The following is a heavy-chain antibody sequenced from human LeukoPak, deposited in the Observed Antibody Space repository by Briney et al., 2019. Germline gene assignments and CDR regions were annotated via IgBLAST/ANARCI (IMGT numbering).Heavy chain of an antibody. CDR2: ISPYSGNT. D-gene: IGHD3-10*01. CDR1: GGTFSSYT. V-gene: IGHV1-18*01. CDR3: ARDLDGSGSYYTDY. J-gene: IGHJ4*02. Sequence: ASVKVSCKASGGTFSSYTISWVRQAPGQGLEWMGWISPYSGNTNHAQNLQDRVTMTTDTSTSTAYMELRSLRSDDTAVYYCARDLDGSGSYYTDYWGQGTLVTVSS.